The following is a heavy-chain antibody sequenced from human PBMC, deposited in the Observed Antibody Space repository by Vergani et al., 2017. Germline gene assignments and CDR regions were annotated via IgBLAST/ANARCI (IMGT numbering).Heavy chain of an antibody. V-gene: IGHV3-30*18. Sequence: QVQLVESGGGVVQPGRYLRLSCAASGFTFSRYSMNWVRQAPGNGLEWVAVISYDGSNKYYADSVKGRFTISRDNSKNTLYLQMNSLRAEDTAVYYCAKDGEWELPPDYCGQGTLVTVSS. J-gene: IGHJ4*02. CDR1: GFTFSRYS. CDR2: ISYDGSNK. CDR3: AKDGEWELPPDY. D-gene: IGHD1-26*01.